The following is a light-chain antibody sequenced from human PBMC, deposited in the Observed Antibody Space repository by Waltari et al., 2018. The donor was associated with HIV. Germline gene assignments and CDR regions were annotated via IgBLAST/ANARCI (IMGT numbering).Light chain of an antibody. Sequence: DIQMTQSPSTLSASVGDRVIITCRASQSINAWLAWYKQIPGKAPRLLIYKASNLQSGVPSRFSGSGSGREFTLTISSLQPDDFATYYCQQYNNFPATFGPGTKVDIK. CDR1: QSINAW. CDR3: QQYNNFPAT. V-gene: IGKV1-5*03. CDR2: KAS. J-gene: IGKJ3*01.